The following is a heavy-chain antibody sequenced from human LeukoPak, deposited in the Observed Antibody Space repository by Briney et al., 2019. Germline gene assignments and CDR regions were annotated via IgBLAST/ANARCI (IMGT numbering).Heavy chain of an antibody. J-gene: IGHJ4*02. CDR1: GGSISSGSHY. CDR3: ASDPDDILTGYFGY. CDR2: IYYSGST. V-gene: IGHV4-39*07. D-gene: IGHD3-9*01. Sequence: SETLSLTCTVSGGSISSGSHYWGWIRQPPGKGLEWIGSIYYSGSTYYNPSLKSRVTISVDTSKNQFSLKLSSVTAADTAVYYCASDPDDILTGYFGYWGQGTLVTVSS.